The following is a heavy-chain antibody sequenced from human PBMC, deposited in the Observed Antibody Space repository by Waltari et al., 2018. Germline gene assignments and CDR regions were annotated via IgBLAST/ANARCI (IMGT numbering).Heavy chain of an antibody. J-gene: IGHJ3*02. D-gene: IGHD1-26*01. V-gene: IGHV3-21*02. CDR1: GFSFSSYR. CDR3: ARGGVVATKDDTFDI. CDR2: IASSSSPI. Sequence: EVQLVESGGGLVKPGGSLRLPCAGSGFSFSSYRMNWVRQAPGKGLEWVSSIASSSSPIFYADSVKGRFTISRDDAKNSLSLQMNSLRAEDSAVFFCARGGVVATKDDTFDIWGQGTMVTVSS.